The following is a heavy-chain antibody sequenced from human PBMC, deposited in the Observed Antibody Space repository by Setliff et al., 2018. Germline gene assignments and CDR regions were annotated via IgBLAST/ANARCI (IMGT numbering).Heavy chain of an antibody. CDR2: IRNDGTEK. J-gene: IGHJ4*02. CDR3: AKVDQFDLEGLDY. CDR1: ALTFSNYG. D-gene: IGHD3-9*01. Sequence: PGGSLRLSCAASALTFSNYGIHWVRQAPGKGLEWVAFIRNDGTEKFHADPVKGRFTVSRGNSKNTVFLQMNSLTTDDTAVYYCAKVDQFDLEGLDYWGQGALVTSPQ. V-gene: IGHV3-30*02.